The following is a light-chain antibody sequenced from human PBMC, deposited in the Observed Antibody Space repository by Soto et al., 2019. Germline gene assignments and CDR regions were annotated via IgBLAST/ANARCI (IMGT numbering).Light chain of an antibody. Sequence: EIVLTQSPGTLSLSPGQRATLSCRASESISRDYLAWYQQRLGQAPRLLIYGASSGATGIPDRFSGSGSGTDFTLTISRLEPEDFAVYYCQQRSNWLFGPGTKVDIK. CDR3: QQRSNWL. CDR1: ESISRDY. V-gene: IGKV3D-20*02. CDR2: GAS. J-gene: IGKJ3*01.